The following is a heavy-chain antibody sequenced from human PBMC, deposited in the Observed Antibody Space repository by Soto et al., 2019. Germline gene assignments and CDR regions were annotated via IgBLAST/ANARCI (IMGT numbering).Heavy chain of an antibody. Sequence: GGSLRLSCAASGFAFSSHPMSWVRQAPEKGLEWVAGISDGGDLTYNADSVRGRFTISRDNSRNTLYLQMNSLRAEDTAVYYCARRVIGSSRAFDIWGQGTMVTVSS. CDR2: ISDGGDLT. CDR1: GFAFSSHP. J-gene: IGHJ3*02. CDR3: ARRVIGSSRAFDI. D-gene: IGHD3-10*01. V-gene: IGHV3-23*01.